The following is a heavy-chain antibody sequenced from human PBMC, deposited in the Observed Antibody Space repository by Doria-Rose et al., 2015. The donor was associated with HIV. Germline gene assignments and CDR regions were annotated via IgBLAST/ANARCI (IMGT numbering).Heavy chain of an antibody. J-gene: IGHJ4*02. CDR2: MFSDDER. D-gene: IGHD6-13*01. Sequence: SGPVLVKPTDTLTLTCTVSGVSLSSPGMGVSWIRQPPGKNLEWLANMFSDDERSYKTSLKSRLTISRGTSKSQVVHTMTDMDPVDTATYYCARIKSSRWYHKYYFDFWGQGSLVIVSA. CDR3: ARIKSSRWYHKYYFDF. V-gene: IGHV2-26*01. CDR1: GVSLSSPGMG.